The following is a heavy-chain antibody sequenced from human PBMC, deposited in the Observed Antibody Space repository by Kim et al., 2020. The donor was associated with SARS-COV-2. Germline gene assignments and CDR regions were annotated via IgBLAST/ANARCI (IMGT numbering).Heavy chain of an antibody. V-gene: IGHV3-49*03. CDR2: IRSKAYGGTT. CDR3: TRAGADDSSGYYYVVY. J-gene: IGHJ4*02. Sequence: GGSLRLSCTASGFTFGDYAMSWFRQAPGKGLEWVGFIRSKAYGGTTEYAASVKGRFTISRDDSKSIAYLQMNSLKTEDTAVYYCTRAGADDSSGYYYVVYWGQGTLVTVSS. CDR1: GFTFGDYA. D-gene: IGHD3-22*01.